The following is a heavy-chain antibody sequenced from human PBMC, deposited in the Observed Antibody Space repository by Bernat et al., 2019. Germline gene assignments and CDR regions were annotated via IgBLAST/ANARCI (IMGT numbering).Heavy chain of an antibody. V-gene: IGHV3-7*01. Sequence: EVQLVESGGGLVQPGGSLRLSCAASGFTFSSYWMSWVRQAPGKGLEWVANIKQDGSEKYYVDAVKGRFTISRDNAKNSLYLQMNSLRAEDTAVYYCAREREGLWFGTFDYWGQGTLVTVSS. CDR2: IKQDGSEK. D-gene: IGHD3-10*01. J-gene: IGHJ4*02. CDR3: AREREGLWFGTFDY. CDR1: GFTFSSYW.